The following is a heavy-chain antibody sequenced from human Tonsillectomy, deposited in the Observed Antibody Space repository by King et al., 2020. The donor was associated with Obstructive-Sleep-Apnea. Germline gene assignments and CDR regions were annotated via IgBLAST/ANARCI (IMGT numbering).Heavy chain of an antibody. V-gene: IGHV1-18*04. Sequence: QLVQSGSEVKKPGASVKVSCKASGYTFTRNDITWVRQAPGQGPEWMGWISLTIGSINYAQKFQGRVTMTTETSTRTAYMELRSLRSEDTATYYCARVVADPISGWFDPWGQGTLVTVSS. CDR3: ARVVADPISGWFDP. D-gene: IGHD3-10*01. CDR1: GYTFTRND. CDR2: ISLTIGSI. J-gene: IGHJ5*02.